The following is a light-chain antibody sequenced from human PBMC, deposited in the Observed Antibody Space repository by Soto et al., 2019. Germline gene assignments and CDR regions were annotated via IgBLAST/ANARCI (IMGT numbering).Light chain of an antibody. V-gene: IGKV3-15*01. CDR1: QNVARN. CDR2: GTS. J-gene: IGKJ2*01. CDR3: QQDNNWPPMST. Sequence: EIVMTQSPDTLSVSPGERATLSCRASQNVARNVAWYKQRPGQAPRRLIHGTSTRAADIPARFSGSVTGTEFTLTINGLEPEDFVIYYCQQDNNWPPMSTCGQGTKLDMK.